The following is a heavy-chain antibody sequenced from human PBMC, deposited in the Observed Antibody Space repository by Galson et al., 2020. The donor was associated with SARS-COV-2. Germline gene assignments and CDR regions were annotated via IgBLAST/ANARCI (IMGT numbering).Heavy chain of an antibody. J-gene: IGHJ3*02. D-gene: IGHD1-7*01. CDR1: GGSISSYY. Sequence: ETSETLSLTCTVSGGSISSYYWSWIRQPPGKGLEWIGYIYYSGSTNYNPSLKSRVTISVDTSKNQFSLKLSSVTAADTAVYYCASMSSLYNWNYGNAFDIWGQGTMVTVSS. CDR2: IYYSGST. CDR3: ASMSSLYNWNYGNAFDI. V-gene: IGHV4-59*01.